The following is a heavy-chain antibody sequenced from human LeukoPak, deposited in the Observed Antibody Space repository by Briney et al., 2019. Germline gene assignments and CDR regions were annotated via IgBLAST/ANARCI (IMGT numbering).Heavy chain of an antibody. CDR2: ISGSGGDT. CDR3: ARGGTPGYGSGRIDY. D-gene: IGHD6-19*01. Sequence: GGSLRLSCAASGFTFSSYAMNWVRQAPGKGLEWVSISGSGGDTYYADSVKGRFTISRDNSENTLYLRMNSLRVEDTAVYFCARGGTPGYGSGRIDYWGQGTLVTVSS. CDR1: GFTFSSYA. V-gene: IGHV3-23*01. J-gene: IGHJ4*02.